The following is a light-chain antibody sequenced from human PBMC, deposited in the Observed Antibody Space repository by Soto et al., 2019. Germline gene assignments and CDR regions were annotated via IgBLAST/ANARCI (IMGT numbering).Light chain of an antibody. V-gene: IGLV2-11*01. CDR1: SSDVGGYNY. CDR2: DVS. Sequence: QSVLTQPRSVSGSTGQSVTISCTGTSSDVGGYNYVSWYQHHPGKAPKLMIYDVSKRPSGVPDRFSGSKSGNTASLTISGLQAEDEADYYCCSYAGSNTLVFGGGTKLTVL. J-gene: IGLJ2*01. CDR3: CSYAGSNTLV.